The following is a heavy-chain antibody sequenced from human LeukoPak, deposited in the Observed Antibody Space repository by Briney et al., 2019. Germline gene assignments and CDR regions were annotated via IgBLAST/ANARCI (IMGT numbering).Heavy chain of an antibody. Sequence: GGSLRLSCVASGFTFSRYAMNWVRQAPGKGLEWVSVIYSGGSTYYADSVKGRFTISRDNSKNTLYLQMNSLRAEDTAVYYCARHMTTVTAMDYWGQGTLVTVSS. CDR1: GFTFSRYA. CDR2: IYSGGST. J-gene: IGHJ4*02. CDR3: ARHMTTVTAMDY. D-gene: IGHD4-17*01. V-gene: IGHV3-53*01.